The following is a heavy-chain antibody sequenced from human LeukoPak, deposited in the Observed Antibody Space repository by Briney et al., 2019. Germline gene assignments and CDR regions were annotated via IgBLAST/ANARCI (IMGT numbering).Heavy chain of an antibody. CDR3: ASYKNYYGSGTHFDY. D-gene: IGHD3-10*01. Sequence: SVKVSCKASGGTFSSYAISWVRQAPGQGLEWMGRIIPILGTANYAQKFQGRVTITTDESTSTAYMELSSLRSEDTAVYYCASYKNYYGSGTHFDYWGQGTLVTVSS. V-gene: IGHV1-69*11. J-gene: IGHJ4*02. CDR1: GGTFSSYA. CDR2: IIPILGTA.